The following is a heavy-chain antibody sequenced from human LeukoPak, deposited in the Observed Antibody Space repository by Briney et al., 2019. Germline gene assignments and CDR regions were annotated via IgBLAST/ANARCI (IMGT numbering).Heavy chain of an antibody. CDR3: ASGFLSSHPEDY. CDR2: INPSGGST. CDR1: GYTFTSYD. D-gene: IGHD6-13*01. V-gene: IGHV1-46*01. J-gene: IGHJ4*02. Sequence: ASVKLSCKASGYTFTSYDMHWVRHASGQGLEWMGIINPSGGSTSYAQKFQGRVTMTRDMSTSTVYMELSSLRSEDTAVYYCASGFLSSHPEDYWGQGTLVSVSS.